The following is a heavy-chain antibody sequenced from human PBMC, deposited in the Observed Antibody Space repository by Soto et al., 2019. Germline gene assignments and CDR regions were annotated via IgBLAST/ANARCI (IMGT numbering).Heavy chain of an antibody. V-gene: IGHV4-39*01. Sequence: KPSETLSLTCTVSGDSISSSTYYWGWIRQPPGKGLEWIGSMYHSGSTYYGPSLKSRVTISVDTSKNQFSLRLSSVTASDTAVYYCASAPVIFGVITIYYFDSWGQGTQVTVSS. CDR3: ASAPVIFGVITIYYFDS. J-gene: IGHJ4*02. CDR2: MYHSGST. D-gene: IGHD3-3*01. CDR1: GDSISSSTYY.